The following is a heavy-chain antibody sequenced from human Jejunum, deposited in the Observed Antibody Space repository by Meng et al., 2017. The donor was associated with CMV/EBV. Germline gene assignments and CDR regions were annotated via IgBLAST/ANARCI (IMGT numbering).Heavy chain of an antibody. CDR2: ISYDDINK. D-gene: IGHD2-2*01. V-gene: IGHV3-30-3*01. Sequence: GFSCSNYAMNWVRQTPGKGLGWVAVISYDDINKYYANSVGDRFTISRDNVKNSLFLQMNSLRADDTATYFCARVPLVARRAYLDYWGQGTLVTVSS. CDR3: ARVPLVARRAYLDY. J-gene: IGHJ4*02. CDR1: GFSCSNYA.